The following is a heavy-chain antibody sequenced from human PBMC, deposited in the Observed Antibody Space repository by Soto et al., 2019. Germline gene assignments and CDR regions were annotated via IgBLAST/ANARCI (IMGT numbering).Heavy chain of an antibody. V-gene: IGHV3-74*01. CDR2: INSDGSSI. J-gene: IGHJ4*02. Sequence: GSLRLSCVGSGFTLSSYWMHWVRQAPGKGLVWVSRINSDGSSISYADSVKGRFTISRDNAKNTLFLEMNSLGADDTAVYYCARDKAAGRITIFGVALAARWGQGTLVTVSS. CDR1: GFTLSSYW. CDR3: ARDKAAGRITIFGVALAAR. D-gene: IGHD3-3*01.